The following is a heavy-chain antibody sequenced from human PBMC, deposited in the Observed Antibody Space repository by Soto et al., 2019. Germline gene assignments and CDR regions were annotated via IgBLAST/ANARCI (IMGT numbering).Heavy chain of an antibody. Sequence: AGGSLRLSCAASGFTFSNYGIHWVRQAPGNGLEWVAVISRDGSVRYYADSVKGRFTISRDNSKNTLYLQVNNLRAEDTAVYYCARGSYSAVIVGATIAFDIWGQGTMVTVSS. J-gene: IGHJ3*02. CDR3: ARGSYSAVIVGATIAFDI. V-gene: IGHV3-30*03. CDR1: GFTFSNYG. CDR2: ISRDGSVR. D-gene: IGHD1-26*01.